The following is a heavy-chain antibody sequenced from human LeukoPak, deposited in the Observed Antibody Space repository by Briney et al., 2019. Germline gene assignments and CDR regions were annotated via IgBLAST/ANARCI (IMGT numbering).Heavy chain of an antibody. CDR3: ARRGYYDSSGYWGSPFDY. D-gene: IGHD3-22*01. V-gene: IGHV4-4*07. Sequence: SETLSLTCTVSGGSISSYYWSWIRQPAGKGLEWIGRIYTSGSTNYNPSLKSRVTISVDTSKNQFSLKLTSVTAADTAVFYCARRGYYDSSGYWGSPFDYWGQGTLVTVSS. CDR2: IYTSGST. J-gene: IGHJ4*02. CDR1: GGSISSYY.